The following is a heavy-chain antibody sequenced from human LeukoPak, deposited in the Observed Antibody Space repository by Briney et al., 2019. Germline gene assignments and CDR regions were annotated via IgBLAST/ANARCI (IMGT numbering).Heavy chain of an antibody. CDR1: GGSFSCYY. Sequence: SGTLSLTCAVYGGSFSCYYWTWIRQAPGKGLEWIGEIHHIGSTNYNPSLKSRVTISVDASKNQFSLKLSSVTAADTAVYYCARGLAIRVLDDLVPAAVYFDYWGQGTLVTVSS. D-gene: IGHD2-2*01. V-gene: IGHV4-34*01. CDR3: ARGLAIRVLDDLVPAAVYFDY. J-gene: IGHJ4*02. CDR2: IHHIGST.